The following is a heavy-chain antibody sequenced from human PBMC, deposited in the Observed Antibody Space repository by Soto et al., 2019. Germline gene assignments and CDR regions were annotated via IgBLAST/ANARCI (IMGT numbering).Heavy chain of an antibody. D-gene: IGHD6-19*01. Sequence: GGPMILSCAASGLPFSNYVMHWVRQTPGKGLEWVAVVSSDGSKKYYVDSVKGRFTISRDNSKNTLFLQMDSLTGEDTAVYYCATDGPGKQSLVGYYFDYWGQGTSVTVSS. CDR1: GLPFSNYV. J-gene: IGHJ4*02. CDR3: ATDGPGKQSLVGYYFDY. V-gene: IGHV3-30*03. CDR2: VSSDGSKK.